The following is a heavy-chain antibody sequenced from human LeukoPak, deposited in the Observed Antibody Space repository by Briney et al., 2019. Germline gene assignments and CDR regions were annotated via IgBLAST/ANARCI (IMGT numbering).Heavy chain of an antibody. J-gene: IGHJ3*02. V-gene: IGHV3-23*01. CDR1: GFTFSSYG. D-gene: IGHD1-26*01. Sequence: GGPLRLSCAASGFTFSSYGMSWVRQPPGKGLEWVSAIRCSGGSTYYADSVKGRFTISRHNAENSLYLKMTSLRAEDAAVYYCARGRWDDAFDIGGEGTLVTV. CDR3: ARGRWDDAFDI. CDR2: IRCSGGST.